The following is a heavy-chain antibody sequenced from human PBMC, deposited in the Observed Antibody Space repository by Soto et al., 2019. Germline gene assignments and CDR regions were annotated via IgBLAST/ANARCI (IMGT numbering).Heavy chain of an antibody. V-gene: IGHV3-7*01. CDR1: GFTFSSYW. CDR2: IKQDGSEK. D-gene: IGHD2-15*01. Sequence: GGSLRLSCAASGFTFSSYWMSWVRQAPGKGLEWVANIKQDGSEKYYVDSVKGRFTISRDNAKNSLYLQMNSLRAEDTAVFYCAKDGGVVFARRTSCYFDYWGQGTLVTVSS. CDR3: AKDGGVVFARRTSCYFDY. J-gene: IGHJ4*02.